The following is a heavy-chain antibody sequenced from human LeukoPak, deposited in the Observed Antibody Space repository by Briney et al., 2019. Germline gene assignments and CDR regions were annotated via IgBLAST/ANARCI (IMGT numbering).Heavy chain of an antibody. Sequence: GGSLRLSCAASGFTFSSYWTHWVRQAPGKGLVWVSRISNDGTTTTYADSVKGRFTISRDNAKNTLYLQMNSLRVEDTAIYYCAKMTAPAYWGQGTLVTASS. D-gene: IGHD5-18*01. CDR1: GFTFSSYW. V-gene: IGHV3-74*01. J-gene: IGHJ4*02. CDR3: AKMTAPAY. CDR2: ISNDGTTT.